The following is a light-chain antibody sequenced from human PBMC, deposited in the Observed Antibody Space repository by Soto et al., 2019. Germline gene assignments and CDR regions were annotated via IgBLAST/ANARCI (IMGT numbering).Light chain of an antibody. Sequence: EILLTQSPATLSVSPGETATLSCRASENVLSDLAWYQQKPGQAPRLLVYGATTRATDAPAKFRGRGSGTEFSLTISSLQSEDSAPYYCQQYRSWPRTFDQGSKVEI. J-gene: IGKJ1*01. CDR3: QQYRSWPRT. CDR2: GAT. CDR1: ENVLSD. V-gene: IGKV3-15*01.